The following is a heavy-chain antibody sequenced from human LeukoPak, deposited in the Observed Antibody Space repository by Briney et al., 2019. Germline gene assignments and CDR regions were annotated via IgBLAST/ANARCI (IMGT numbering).Heavy chain of an antibody. D-gene: IGHD2-2*01. CDR3: ARYCGTTTSCYRGFDY. V-gene: IGHV1-18*01. CDR1: GYSFTSYG. CDR2: VNTNGGNT. J-gene: IGHJ4*02. Sequence: ASVKVSCKASGYSFTSYGICWVRQAPGQGPEWMGWVNTNGGNTNYAQNLQGRVTMTTDASTSAAYMELWGLTSDDTAVYYCARYCGTTTSCYRGFDYWGQGTLVTVSS.